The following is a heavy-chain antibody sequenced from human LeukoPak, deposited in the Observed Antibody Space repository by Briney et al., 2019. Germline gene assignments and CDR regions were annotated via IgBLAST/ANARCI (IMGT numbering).Heavy chain of an antibody. D-gene: IGHD2-2*01. J-gene: IGHJ3*01. V-gene: IGHV4-31*03. CDR3: ARLTCSGSSCSVGGGFDV. CDR2: IFYSGSS. CDR1: GDSMSSGGYL. Sequence: SETLSLTCTVSGDSMSSGGYLWSWIRQHPGKGLEGIGYIFYSGSSYYSPSLQSRLTISVDTSQKQFSLKMTSVTAADTAVYYCARLTCSGSSCSVGGGFDVWGQGTVVTVSS.